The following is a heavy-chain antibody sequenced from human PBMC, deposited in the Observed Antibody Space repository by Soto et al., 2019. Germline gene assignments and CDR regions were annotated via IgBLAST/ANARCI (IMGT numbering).Heavy chain of an antibody. D-gene: IGHD6-6*01. V-gene: IGHV3-30*18. Sequence: GGSLRLSCAASGFPFSSYGMHWVRQAPDKGLEWVALISYDGSNKYYADSVKGRSTISRDNSKNTLYLQMNSLRPEDTGVYYCAKDGEDSSSSYYYSYMDVWGKGTTVTVSS. CDR3: AKDGEDSSSSYYYSYMDV. CDR1: GFPFSSYG. J-gene: IGHJ6*03. CDR2: ISYDGSNK.